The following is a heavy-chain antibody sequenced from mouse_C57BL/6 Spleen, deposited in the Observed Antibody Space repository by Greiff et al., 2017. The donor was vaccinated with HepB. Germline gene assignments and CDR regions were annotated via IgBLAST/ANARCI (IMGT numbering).Heavy chain of an antibody. CDR1: GYTFTSYW. CDR2: IYPGSGST. J-gene: IGHJ3*01. Sequence: QVQLQQPGAELVKPGASVKMSCKASGYTFTSYWITWVKQRPGQGLEWIGDIYPGSGSTNYNEKFKSKATLTVDTSSSTAYMQLSSLTSEDSAVYYCAREGLRLSLFAYWGQGTLVTVSA. V-gene: IGHV1-55*01. CDR3: AREGLRLSLFAY. D-gene: IGHD3-2*02.